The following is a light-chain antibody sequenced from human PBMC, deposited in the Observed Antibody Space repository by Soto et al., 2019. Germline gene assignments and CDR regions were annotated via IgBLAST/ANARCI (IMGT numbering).Light chain of an antibody. CDR1: QSISSR. J-gene: IGKJ1*01. Sequence: DIPMTQSPSTLSASVGDRVTITCRASQSISSRLAWYQQKPGKAPKLLIYKASSLESGVPSRFSGSGSGTEFTLTISSLQPDDFATYYSQQYNSYPWTFGQGTKVEIK. CDR3: QQYNSYPWT. CDR2: KAS. V-gene: IGKV1-5*03.